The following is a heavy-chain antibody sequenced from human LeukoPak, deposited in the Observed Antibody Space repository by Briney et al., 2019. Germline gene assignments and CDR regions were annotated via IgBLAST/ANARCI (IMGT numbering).Heavy chain of an antibody. CDR3: ARETTERAVNC. V-gene: IGHV3-7*01. D-gene: IGHD2/OR15-2a*01. Sequence: GGSLRLSCALSGFTFSGYYMAWVRQAPGEGLEWVANIKQDGTEKDTVDSVKGRFTIPTQNDENSFYLQINSPRVQLTYVYFCARETTERAVNCWGQGTLVTVSS. CDR2: IKQDGTEK. J-gene: IGHJ4*02. CDR1: GFTFSGYY.